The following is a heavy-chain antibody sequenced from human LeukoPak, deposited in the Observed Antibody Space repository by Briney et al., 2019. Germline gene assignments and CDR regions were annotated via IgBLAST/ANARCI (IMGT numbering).Heavy chain of an antibody. CDR2: ISGSGGST. Sequence: GGSLRLSCAASGFTFSSYAMSWVRQAPGKGLGWVSPISGSGGSTYYADSVKGRFTISRGNSRHTLYLQMNSLRAEDKAVYYCAKWYYGFVWGRYYLDYCGQRTLVTVSS. J-gene: IGHJ4*02. CDR1: GFTFSSYA. V-gene: IGHV3-23*01. D-gene: IGHD3-16*01. CDR3: AKWYYGFVWGRYYLDY.